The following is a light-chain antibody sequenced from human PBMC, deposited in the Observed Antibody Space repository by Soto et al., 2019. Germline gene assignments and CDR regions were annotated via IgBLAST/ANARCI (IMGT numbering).Light chain of an antibody. CDR2: RAS. CDR1: QSISSW. Sequence: DIQMTPSPSTLSASGGDRVIITCRACQSISSWLAWYQQKPGKAPKLLIYRASSLESGFPSRFSDSGSGTEFTLTISSLQPDDVATYHCQQDAGYPWMFGQGTKVELK. CDR3: QQDAGYPWM. J-gene: IGKJ1*01. V-gene: IGKV1-5*03.